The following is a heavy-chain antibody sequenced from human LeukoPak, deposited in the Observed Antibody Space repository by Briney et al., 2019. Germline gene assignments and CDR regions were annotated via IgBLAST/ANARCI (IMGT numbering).Heavy chain of an antibody. J-gene: IGHJ4*02. Sequence: GGSLRLSCAASGFTFSNYAMHWVRQAPGKGLVWVSRIKSDGITITYADSVKGRFTISRDNAKNTLYLQMNSLRAEDTAVYYCLRDLNWSLDQWGQGTLVTVSS. CDR2: IKSDGITI. CDR3: LRDLNWSLDQ. CDR1: GFTFSNYA. V-gene: IGHV3-74*01. D-gene: IGHD1-20*01.